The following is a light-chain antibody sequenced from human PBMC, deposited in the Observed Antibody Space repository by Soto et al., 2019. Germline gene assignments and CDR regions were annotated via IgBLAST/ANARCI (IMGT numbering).Light chain of an antibody. CDR3: CSYASSGTYV. V-gene: IGLV2-23*01. CDR1: SSDVGSYNL. J-gene: IGLJ1*01. CDR2: EGS. Sequence: QSALTQPASVSVSTGQSITISCTGTSSDVGSYNLVSWYQQHPGKAPKLMIYEGSKRPSGISSRFSGSKSGNTASLTISGLQAEDEADFYCCSYASSGTYVFGTGTKVTVL.